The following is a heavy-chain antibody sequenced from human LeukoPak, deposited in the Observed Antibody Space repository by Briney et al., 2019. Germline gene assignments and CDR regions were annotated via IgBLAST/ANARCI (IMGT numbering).Heavy chain of an antibody. Sequence: GASVKVSCKASGGTFSSYAISWVRQAPGQGLEGMGGIIPIFGTANYAQKFQGRVTITADESTSTAYMELSSLRSEDTAVYYCARASTGLVDYYYMDVWGKGTTVTISS. D-gene: IGHD6-19*01. J-gene: IGHJ6*03. V-gene: IGHV1-69*13. CDR2: IIPIFGTA. CDR3: ARASTGLVDYYYMDV. CDR1: GGTFSSYA.